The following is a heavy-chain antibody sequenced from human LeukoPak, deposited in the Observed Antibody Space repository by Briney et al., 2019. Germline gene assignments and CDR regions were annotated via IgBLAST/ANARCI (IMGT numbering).Heavy chain of an antibody. CDR2: IYTSGST. J-gene: IGHJ3*02. V-gene: IGHV4-4*07. Sequence: SETLSLTCTVSGGSISSYYWSWIRQPAGKGLEWIGRIYTSGSTNYDPSLKSRVTMSVDTSKNQFSLKLSSVTAADTAVYYCARDGYDSSGYYRHDAFDIWGQGTMATVSS. CDR3: ARDGYDSSGYYRHDAFDI. D-gene: IGHD3-22*01. CDR1: GGSISSYY.